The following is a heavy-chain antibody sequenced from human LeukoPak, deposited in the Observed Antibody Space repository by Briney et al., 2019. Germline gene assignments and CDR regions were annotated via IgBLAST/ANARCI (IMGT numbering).Heavy chain of an antibody. CDR1: GFTFSSYW. Sequence: GGSLRLSCAASGFTFSSYWMHWVRQAPGKGLVWVSRIDTDGSITSYADSVKGRFTISRDNAKNSLYLQMNSLRVEDTAVYYCARPTGLDAFDIWGQGTMVTVSS. CDR2: IDTDGSIT. V-gene: IGHV3-74*01. D-gene: IGHD3-10*01. J-gene: IGHJ3*02. CDR3: ARPTGLDAFDI.